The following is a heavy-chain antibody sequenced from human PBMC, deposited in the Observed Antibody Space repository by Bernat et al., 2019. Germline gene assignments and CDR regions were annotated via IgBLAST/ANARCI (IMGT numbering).Heavy chain of an antibody. CDR2: INAGNGNT. V-gene: IGHV1-3*05. CDR1: GYTFTSYA. CDR3: ARALVGAKDFDY. J-gene: IGHJ4*02. Sequence: QVQLVQSGAEEKKPGASVKVSCKASGYTFTSYAMHWVRQAPGQRLEWMGWINAGNGNTKYSQKFQGRVTITRDTSASTAYMELSSLRSEDTAVYYCARALVGAKDFDYWGQGTLVTVSS. D-gene: IGHD1-26*01.